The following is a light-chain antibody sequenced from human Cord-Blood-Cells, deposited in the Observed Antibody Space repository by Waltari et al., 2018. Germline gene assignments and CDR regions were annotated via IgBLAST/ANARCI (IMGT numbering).Light chain of an antibody. CDR2: GAS. Sequence: EIVMTQSPATLSVSPGERATLSCRASQSVSSNLAWYQQKPGQAPRLLIYGASTRATGIPARFSVSGSGTELTLTISSLQSEDFAVYYCQQYNNWPPTFGQGTKVEIK. V-gene: IGKV3-15*01. J-gene: IGKJ1*01. CDR1: QSVSSN. CDR3: QQYNNWPPT.